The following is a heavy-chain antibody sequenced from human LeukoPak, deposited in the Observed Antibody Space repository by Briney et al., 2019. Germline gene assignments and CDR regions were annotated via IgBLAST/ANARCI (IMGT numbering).Heavy chain of an antibody. CDR3: AKGLKTAVGPYKGYHYYMDV. V-gene: IGHV3-23*01. J-gene: IGHJ6*03. Sequence: GGSLRLSCAASRFTSSNYAMSWVRQAPGKGLEWVSTINDRGIATYYADSVKGRFTISRDNSKNTLSLQVSSLRAEDTAIYYCAKGLKTAVGPYKGYHYYMDVWGKGTTVTVS. CDR2: INDRGIAT. D-gene: IGHD5-18*01. CDR1: RFTSSNYA.